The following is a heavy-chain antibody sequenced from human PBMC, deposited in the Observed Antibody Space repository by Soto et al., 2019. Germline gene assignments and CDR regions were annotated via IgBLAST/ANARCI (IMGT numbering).Heavy chain of an antibody. V-gene: IGHV4-59*01. CDR2: IYYSGST. CDR1: GGSISSYY. J-gene: IGHJ6*02. CDR3: ASSPSTLYYGSGSPMPYYYYGMDV. D-gene: IGHD3-10*01. Sequence: SETLSLTCTVSGGSISSYYWSWIRQPPGKGLEWIGYIYYSGSTNYNPSLKIRVTISVDTSKNQFSLKLSSVTAADTAVYYCASSPSTLYYGSGSPMPYYYYGMDVWGQGTTVTVS.